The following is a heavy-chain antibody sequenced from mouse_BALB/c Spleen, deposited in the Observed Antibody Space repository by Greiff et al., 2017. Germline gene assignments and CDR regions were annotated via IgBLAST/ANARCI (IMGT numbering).Heavy chain of an antibody. V-gene: IGHV5-6*01. J-gene: IGHJ3*01. CDR2: ISSGGSYT. CDR1: GFTFSSYG. D-gene: IGHD3-2*01. CDR3: ARQGTARATSFAY. Sequence: EVKLMESGGDLVKPGGSLKLSCAASGFTFSSYGMSWVRQTPDKRLEWVATISSGGSYTYYPDSVKGRFTISRDNAKNTLYLQMSSLKSEDTAMYYCARQGTARATSFAYWGQGTLVTVSA.